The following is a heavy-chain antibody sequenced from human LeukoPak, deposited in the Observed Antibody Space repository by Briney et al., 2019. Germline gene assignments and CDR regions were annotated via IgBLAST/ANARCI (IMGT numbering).Heavy chain of an antibody. D-gene: IGHD6-13*01. CDR2: ISNSGGAI. J-gene: IGHJ4*02. CDR1: GFTFSDYF. CDR3: ARMRSSWYFDH. Sequence: KSGGSLRLSCAASGFTFSDYFMTWSRQAPGKGLEWVSYISNSGGAIFYSESVKGRFTISRDNAKNLLYLEMDSLRDGDTAVYYCARMRSSWYFDHWGQGSLVTVSS. V-gene: IGHV3-11*01.